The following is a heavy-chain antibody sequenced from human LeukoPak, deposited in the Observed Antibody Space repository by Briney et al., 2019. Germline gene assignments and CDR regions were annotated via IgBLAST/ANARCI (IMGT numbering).Heavy chain of an antibody. CDR2: IIGNGRDI. CDR1: AFIFGDYA. CDR3: AKDLTPDGLYELDS. Sequence: AGSLRLSCLAFAFIFGDYAMSWVRQAPGKGLEWVSLIIGNGRDIRYADSVKGRFTISRDNSKNILYLQMNSLRAEDTAVYFGAKDLTPDGLYELDSWVQGTLVTVSS. D-gene: IGHD5/OR15-5a*01. J-gene: IGHJ4*02. V-gene: IGHV3-23*01.